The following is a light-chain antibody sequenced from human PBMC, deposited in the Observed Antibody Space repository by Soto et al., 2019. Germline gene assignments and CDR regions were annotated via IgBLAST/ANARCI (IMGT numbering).Light chain of an antibody. V-gene: IGKV1-5*03. J-gene: IGKJ1*01. Sequence: DFQMTQSASTLSGSVGDRVTITCRASQTISSWLAWYQQKPGKAPKLLIYKASTLKSGVPSRFSGSGSGTEFTLTISSLQPDDFATYYCQHYNSYSEAFGQGTKVDIK. CDR3: QHYNSYSEA. CDR2: KAS. CDR1: QTISSW.